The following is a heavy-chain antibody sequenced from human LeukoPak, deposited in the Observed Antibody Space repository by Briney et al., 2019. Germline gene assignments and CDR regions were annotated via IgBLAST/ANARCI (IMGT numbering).Heavy chain of an antibody. V-gene: IGHV4-34*01. CDR1: GGSFSGYY. D-gene: IGHD4-11*01. J-gene: IGHJ2*01. Sequence: SETLSLTCAVYGGSFSGYYWSWIRQLPGKGLEWIGEINHSGSTNYNPSLKSRVTISVDTSKNQFSLKLSSVTAADTAVYYCARGDYRSYWYFDLWGRGTLVTVSS. CDR3: ARGDYRSYWYFDL. CDR2: INHSGST.